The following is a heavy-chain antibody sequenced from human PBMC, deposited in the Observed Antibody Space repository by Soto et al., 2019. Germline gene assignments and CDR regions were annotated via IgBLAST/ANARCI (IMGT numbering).Heavy chain of an antibody. CDR1: GFSVGGNY. J-gene: IGHJ4*02. CDR2: VYSGGNP. V-gene: IGHV3-53*01. D-gene: IGHD2-2*02. CDR3: ARGPNTDC. Sequence: EERLVQSGGGLVQPGGSVRLSCAASGFSVGGNYMSWVRQAPGKGLELVSLVYSGGNPFYADSMKGRFTLSRDNSNHMLYLQMDSLRAEDTAVYYCARGPNTDCWGQGTLVIVSS.